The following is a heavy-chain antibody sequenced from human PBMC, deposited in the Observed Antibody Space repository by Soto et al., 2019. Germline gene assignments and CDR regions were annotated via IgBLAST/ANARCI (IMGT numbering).Heavy chain of an antibody. CDR1: GYRFTNYW. D-gene: IGHD6-25*01. J-gene: IGHJ4*02. CDR2: IYPGDSDT. Sequence: GESLKISCKASGYRFTNYWIGWVRQMPGKGLEWMGIIYPGDSDTRYNPSLQGQVTISADKSISTAYLQWNSLKASDTAVYYCVRHIGLLIAATDRDRCFDYWGQGTLVTVSS. V-gene: IGHV5-51*01. CDR3: VRHIGLLIAATDRDRCFDY.